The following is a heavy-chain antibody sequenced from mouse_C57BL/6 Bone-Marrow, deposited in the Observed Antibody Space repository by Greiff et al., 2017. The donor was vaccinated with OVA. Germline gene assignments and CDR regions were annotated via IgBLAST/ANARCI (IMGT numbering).Heavy chain of an antibody. V-gene: IGHV1-50*01. J-gene: IGHJ2*01. CDR1: GSTFPSYW. CDR3: ARIPHYYGSSYPDY. Sequence: QVQLQQPGAELVQPVASVKLSFQASGSTFPSYWLQLVKQRPGPCLSWIGEIDPSDSYTNYNQKFKGKATLTVDTSSSTAYMQLSSLTSEDSAVYYCARIPHYYGSSYPDYWGQGTTLTVSS. CDR2: IDPSDSYT. D-gene: IGHD1-1*01.